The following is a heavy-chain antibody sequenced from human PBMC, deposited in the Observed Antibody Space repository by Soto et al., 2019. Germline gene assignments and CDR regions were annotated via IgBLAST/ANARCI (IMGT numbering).Heavy chain of an antibody. D-gene: IGHD3-22*01. V-gene: IGHV1-69*13. CDR2: IIPIFGTA. J-gene: IGHJ5*02. CDR1: GGTFSSYA. Sequence: GASVKVSCKASGGTFSSYAISWVRQAPGQGLEWMGGIIPIFGTANYAQKFQGRVTITADESTSTAYMELSSLRSEDTAVYYCARDQYYYDSSGYYAPYNWFDPWGQGTLVTVSS. CDR3: ARDQYYYDSSGYYAPYNWFDP.